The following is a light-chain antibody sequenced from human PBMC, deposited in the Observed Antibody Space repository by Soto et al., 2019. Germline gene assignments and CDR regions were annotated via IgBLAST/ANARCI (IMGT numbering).Light chain of an antibody. V-gene: IGKV3-20*01. J-gene: IGKJ3*01. CDR1: QSVSSKY. CDR3: KPYGSSLFT. CDR2: GAS. Sequence: DIVLTQSPGTLSLSPGERATLSCRASQSVSSKYLAWYQQKPGQAPRVLIYGASIRATGIPERFSGGGSGTDFNLTITRLEPEDFEVYSCKPYGSSLFTFGPGNKVDIK.